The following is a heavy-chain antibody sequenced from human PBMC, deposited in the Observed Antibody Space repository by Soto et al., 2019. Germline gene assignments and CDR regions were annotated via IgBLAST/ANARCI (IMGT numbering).Heavy chain of an antibody. CDR2: IYYSGST. CDR1: GASISTNNFY. J-gene: IGHJ4*02. CDR3: ARRGTAVAGGSNYYFDS. D-gene: IGHD6-19*01. Sequence: QLHLQESGPGLVKPSETLSLTCTVSGASISTNNFYWGWIRQPPGKGLEWIGSIYYSGSTYYNPSLKSRVLISVDTSKNHFSLTLTSVTAADTAVYYCARRGTAVAGGSNYYFDSWGQGTLVTVSS. V-gene: IGHV4-39*02.